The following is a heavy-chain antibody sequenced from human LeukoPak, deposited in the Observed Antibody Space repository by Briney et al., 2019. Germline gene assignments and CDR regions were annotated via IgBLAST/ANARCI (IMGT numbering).Heavy chain of an antibody. J-gene: IGHJ1*01. CDR2: MNPNSGNT. V-gene: IGHV1-8*01. Sequence: GASVKVSCKASGYTFTSYDINWARQATGQGLEWMGWMNPNSGNTGYAQKFQGRVTMTRNTSISTAYMELSSLRSEDTAVYYCARARQIAAAGTFPFQHWGQGTLVTVSS. CDR3: ARARQIAAAGTFPFQH. CDR1: GYTFTSYD. D-gene: IGHD6-13*01.